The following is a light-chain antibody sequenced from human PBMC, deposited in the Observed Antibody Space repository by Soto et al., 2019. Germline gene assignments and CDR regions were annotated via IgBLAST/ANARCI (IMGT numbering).Light chain of an antibody. Sequence: EIVLTQSPGTLSLSPGERATLSCRASQTVSSSYLAWYQQKPGQAPRLLIYGASTRAPGIPDKFSGSGSGTDFTLTINRLEPEDFAVYYCQQYGRSLTFGGGTKVEIK. V-gene: IGKV3-20*01. CDR1: QTVSSSY. CDR2: GAS. CDR3: QQYGRSLT. J-gene: IGKJ4*01.